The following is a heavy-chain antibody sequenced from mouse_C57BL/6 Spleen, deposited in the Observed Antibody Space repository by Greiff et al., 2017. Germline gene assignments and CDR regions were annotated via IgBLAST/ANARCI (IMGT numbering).Heavy chain of an antibody. Sequence: QVQLQQPGAELVRPGSSVTLSCKASGYTFTSYWMHWVKQRPIQGLEWIGNIDPSDSETHYNQKFKDKATLTVDKSSRPAYMQLSSLTSEDSAVYYCARASGTGYAMDYWGQGTSVTVSS. CDR2: IDPSDSET. V-gene: IGHV1-52*01. CDR3: ARASGTGYAMDY. J-gene: IGHJ4*01. CDR1: GYTFTSYW. D-gene: IGHD4-1*01.